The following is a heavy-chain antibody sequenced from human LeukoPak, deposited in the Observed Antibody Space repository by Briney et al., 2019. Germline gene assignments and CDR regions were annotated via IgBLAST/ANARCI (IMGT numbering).Heavy chain of an antibody. D-gene: IGHD3-10*01. CDR3: ATPGSITMVRGVIIDYYYYGMDV. Sequence: ASVKVSCKVSGYTLTEFSMHWVRQAPGKGLEWMGGFDPEDGETIYAQKFQGRVTMTEDTSTDTAYMELSSLRSEDTAVYYCATPGSITMVRGVIIDYYYYGMDVWGQGTTVTVSS. J-gene: IGHJ6*02. CDR2: FDPEDGET. CDR1: GYTLTEFS. V-gene: IGHV1-24*01.